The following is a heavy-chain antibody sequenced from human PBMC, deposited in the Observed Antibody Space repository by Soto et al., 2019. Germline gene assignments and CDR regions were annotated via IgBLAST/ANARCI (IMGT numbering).Heavy chain of an antibody. Sequence: SETLSLTCTVSGGSISSSSYYWGWIRQPPGKGLEWIGSIYYSGSTYYNPSLKSRVTISVDTSMNQFSLKLSSVTAADTAVYYCARSYYDILTGYYPYYYYGMDVWGQGTTVTVSS. D-gene: IGHD3-9*01. CDR3: ARSYYDILTGYYPYYYYGMDV. CDR1: GGSISSSSYY. CDR2: IYYSGST. V-gene: IGHV4-39*01. J-gene: IGHJ6*02.